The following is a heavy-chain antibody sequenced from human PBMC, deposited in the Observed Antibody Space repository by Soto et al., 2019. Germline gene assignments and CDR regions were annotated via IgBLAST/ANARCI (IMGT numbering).Heavy chain of an antibody. V-gene: IGHV4-31*03. CDR2: IYYSGST. D-gene: IGHD3-3*01. CDR3: ARGHGFWSGYYHDAFDI. CDR1: GGSISSGGYY. Sequence: SETLSLTCTVSGGSISSGGYYWSWIRQHPGKGLEWIGYIYYSGSTYYNPSLKSRVTITVDTSKNQFSLKLSSVTAADTAVYYCARGHGFWSGYYHDAFDIWGQGTMVTVSS. J-gene: IGHJ3*02.